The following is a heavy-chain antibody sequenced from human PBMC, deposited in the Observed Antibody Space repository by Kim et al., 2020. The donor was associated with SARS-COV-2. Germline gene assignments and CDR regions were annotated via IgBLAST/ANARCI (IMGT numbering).Heavy chain of an antibody. D-gene: IGHD6-19*01. Sequence: ASVKVSCKASGYTFTSYYMHWVRQAPGQGLEWMGIINPSGGSTSYAQKFQGRVTMTRDTSTSTVYMELSSLRSEDTAVYYCAILSPLGYSSGDPWGQGTLVTVSS. V-gene: IGHV1-46*01. CDR3: AILSPLGYSSGDP. CDR1: GYTFTSYY. J-gene: IGHJ5*02. CDR2: INPSGGST.